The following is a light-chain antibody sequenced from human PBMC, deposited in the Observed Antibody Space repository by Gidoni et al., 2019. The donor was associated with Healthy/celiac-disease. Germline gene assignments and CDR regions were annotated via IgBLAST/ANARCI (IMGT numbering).Light chain of an antibody. CDR2: GAS. V-gene: IGKV3-15*01. CDR3: QQYNNWPPYT. CDR1: QSVSSN. Sequence: IVMTQSPATLSVSPGERATLSCRASQSVSSNLAWYQQKPGQAPRLLIYGASTRATGIPARFSGSGSGTEFTLTISSLQSEDFAVYYCQQYNNWPPYTFXQXTKLEI. J-gene: IGKJ2*01.